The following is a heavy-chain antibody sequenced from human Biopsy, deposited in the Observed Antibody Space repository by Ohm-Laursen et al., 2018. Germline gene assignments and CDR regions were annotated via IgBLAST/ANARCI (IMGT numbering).Heavy chain of an antibody. Sequence: GTLSLTCTVPRDSISNYYWTWIRQPPGKGLEWIASIYYSGTTNKNPSLKSRVTISVDTSKRQFYLELSSVTAADTAIYYCARVRGGFLEWFDYWGQRTLITVSS. CDR3: ARVRGGFLEWFDY. J-gene: IGHJ5*01. CDR1: RDSISNYY. V-gene: IGHV4-59*01. CDR2: IYYSGTT. D-gene: IGHD3-3*01.